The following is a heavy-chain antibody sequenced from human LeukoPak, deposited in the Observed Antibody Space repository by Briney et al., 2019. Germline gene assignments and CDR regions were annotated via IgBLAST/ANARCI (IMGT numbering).Heavy chain of an antibody. CDR2: ITPTSTST. V-gene: IGHV3-21*01. J-gene: IGHJ4*02. CDR3: VGNTCGWLES. D-gene: IGHD5-18*01. Sequence: PGGSLRLSCAASGFTFSSYSMNWVRQAPGKGLEWVSSITPTSTSTVYADSVKGRFTISRDNAKNSLYLQMNSLRAEDTAVYYCVGNTCGWLESWGQGTLVTVSS. CDR1: GFTFSSYS.